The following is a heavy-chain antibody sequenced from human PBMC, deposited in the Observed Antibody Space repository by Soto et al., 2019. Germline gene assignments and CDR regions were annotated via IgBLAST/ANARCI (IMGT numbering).Heavy chain of an antibody. CDR3: ARERGGGTLERIQLWSYYYYYGMDV. J-gene: IGHJ6*02. D-gene: IGHD5-18*01. Sequence: SVKVSCKASGGTFSSYAISGVRQAPGQGLEWMGGIIPIFGTANYAQKFQGRVTITADESTSTAYMELSSLRSEDTAVYYCARERGGGTLERIQLWSYYYYYGMDVWGQGTTVTVSS. CDR2: IIPIFGTA. V-gene: IGHV1-69*13. CDR1: GGTFSSYA.